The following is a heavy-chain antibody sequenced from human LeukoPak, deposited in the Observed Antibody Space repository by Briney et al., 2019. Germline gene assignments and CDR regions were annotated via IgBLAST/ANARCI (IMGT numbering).Heavy chain of an antibody. J-gene: IGHJ4*02. D-gene: IGHD3-22*01. V-gene: IGHV4-59*08. CDR1: GGSISTYY. Sequence: SETLSLTCTVSGGSISTYYWSWIRQPPGKGLEWIGYIYSSGSTNYNPSLKSRVTISVDTSKNQFSLKLSSVTAADTAVYYWARQREYYESSGYYSFDYWDKGPLFTVSS. CDR2: IYSSGST. CDR3: ARQREYYESSGYYSFDY.